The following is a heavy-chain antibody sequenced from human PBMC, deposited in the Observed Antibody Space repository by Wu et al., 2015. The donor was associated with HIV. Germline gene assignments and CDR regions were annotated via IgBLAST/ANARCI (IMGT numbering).Heavy chain of an antibody. CDR1: GGTFSSYG. CDR3: ARGVDIVTTSPPGY. J-gene: IGHJ4*02. V-gene: IGHV1-69*12. CDR2: IIPSFGTP. Sequence: QVQLVQSGAEVKKPGSSVKVSCKASGGTFSSYGFTWVRQAPGQGLEWMGGIIPSFGTPNYAQKFQGRLIISADGSTNIVYMELSSLRSEDTAVYYCARGVDIVTTSPPGYWGQGTLVTVSS. D-gene: IGHD5-12*01.